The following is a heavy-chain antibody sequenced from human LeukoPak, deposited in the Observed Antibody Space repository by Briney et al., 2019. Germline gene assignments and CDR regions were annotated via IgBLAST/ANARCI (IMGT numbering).Heavy chain of an antibody. D-gene: IGHD3-10*01. V-gene: IGHV3-13*01. CDR2: IGTAGDT. Sequence: TGGSLRLSCTASGFTFSSYDMHWVRQATGKGLEWVSAIGTAGDTYYPGSVKGRFTISRENAKSSLYLQMNSLRAEDTAVYYCARVGAHYGMDVWGQGTTVTVSS. CDR1: GFTFSSYD. J-gene: IGHJ6*02. CDR3: ARVGAHYGMDV.